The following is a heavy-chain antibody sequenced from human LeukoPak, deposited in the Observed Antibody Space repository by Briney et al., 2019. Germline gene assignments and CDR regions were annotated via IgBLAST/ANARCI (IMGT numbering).Heavy chain of an antibody. V-gene: IGHV4-4*09. Sequence: SETLSLTCTVSGGSISSYYWSWIRQPPGKGLEWIGYIYTSGSTNYNPSLKSRVTISVDTSKNQFSLKLGSVTAADTAVYYCARRVSYYYYYYMDVWGKGTTVTVSS. CDR1: GGSISSYY. CDR3: ARRVSYYYYYYMDV. CDR2: IYTSGST. J-gene: IGHJ6*03. D-gene: IGHD2-8*01.